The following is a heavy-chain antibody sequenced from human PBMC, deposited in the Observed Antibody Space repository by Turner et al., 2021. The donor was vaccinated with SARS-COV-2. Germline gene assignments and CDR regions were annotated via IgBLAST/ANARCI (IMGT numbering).Heavy chain of an antibody. V-gene: IGHV3-30-3*01. CDR2: ISYDGANK. Sequence: QLLASWGGVSRPGRSLSRSCSACGFPFSSYAMHWVRQGPGKGLDWVAVISYDGANKYYADSVRGRFTISRDNSKNTLYLQMNSLRAEDTSVYYCARLSSGKYDRSYFDYWGQGTLVTVSS. CDR3: ARLSSGKYDRSYFDY. D-gene: IGHD3-10*01. CDR1: GFPFSSYA. J-gene: IGHJ4*02.